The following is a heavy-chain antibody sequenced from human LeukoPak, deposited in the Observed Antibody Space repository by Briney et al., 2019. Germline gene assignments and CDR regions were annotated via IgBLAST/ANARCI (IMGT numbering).Heavy chain of an antibody. D-gene: IGHD2-15*01. CDR2: ISYDGSNK. CDR3: AKDGNIVVVVAVPWYFDY. V-gene: IGHV3-30*18. CDR1: GFTFSSYG. J-gene: IGHJ4*02. Sequence: PGGFLRLSCAASGFTFSSYGMHWVRQAPGKGLEWVAVISYDGSNKYYADSVKGRFTISRDNSKNTLYLQMNSLRAEDTAVYYCAKDGNIVVVVAVPWYFDYWGQGTLVTVSS.